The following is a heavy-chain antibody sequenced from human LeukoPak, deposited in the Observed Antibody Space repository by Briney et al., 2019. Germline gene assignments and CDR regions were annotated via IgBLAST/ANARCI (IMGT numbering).Heavy chain of an antibody. J-gene: IGHJ4*02. CDR1: GGSTSSGNYY. CDR2: ISSSGNT. D-gene: IGHD1-26*01. Sequence: PSETLSLTCTVSGGSTSSGNYYWGWIRQPSGKGLEWIGGISSSGNTYYNPSLKSRITISIDTSKNHFSLKLSSVSAADTAVYYCARVAPRSWEATTFDYWGQGTLVTVSS. V-gene: IGHV4-39*02. CDR3: ARVAPRSWEATTFDY.